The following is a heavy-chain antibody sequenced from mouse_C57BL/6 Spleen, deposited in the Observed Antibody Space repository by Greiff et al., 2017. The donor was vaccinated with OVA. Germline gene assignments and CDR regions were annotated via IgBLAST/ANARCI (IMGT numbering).Heavy chain of an antibody. CDR3: ARPYGSRSYWYFDV. CDR2: ISDGGSST. CDR1: GFTFSSYA. J-gene: IGHJ1*03. D-gene: IGHD1-1*01. V-gene: IGHV5-4*01. Sequence: EVQLVESGGGLVKPGGSLKLSCAASGFTFSSYAMSWVRQTPEKRLEWVATISDGGSSTYYPDNVKGRFTISRDNAKNTLFLQMTSLRSEDTAMYYCARPYGSRSYWYFDVWGTGTTVTVSS.